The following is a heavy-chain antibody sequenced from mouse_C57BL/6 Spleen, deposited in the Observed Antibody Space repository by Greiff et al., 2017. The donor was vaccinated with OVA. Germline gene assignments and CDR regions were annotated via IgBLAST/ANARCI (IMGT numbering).Heavy chain of an antibody. CDR3: AIITTVVATDD. CDR2: IHPNSGST. CDR1: GYTFTSYW. J-gene: IGHJ2*01. Sequence: QVQLQQPGAELVKPGASVKLSCKASGYTFTSYWMHWVKQRPGQGLEWIGMIHPNSGSTNYNEKFKSKATLTVDKSSSTAYMQLSSLTSEDSAVYYCAIITTVVATDDWGKGTTLTVSS. V-gene: IGHV1-64*01. D-gene: IGHD1-1*01.